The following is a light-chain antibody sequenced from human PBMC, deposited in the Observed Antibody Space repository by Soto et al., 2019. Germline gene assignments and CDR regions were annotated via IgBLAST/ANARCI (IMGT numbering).Light chain of an antibody. CDR3: QHFGNSPWP. Sequence: VLSQSPGRLSLSPGERATLSCRSSQSVPSTYFAWYQQKSGQPPRLLISGTSNRATGIPDRFSGSGSGRDFTLTISRLETEDFAVYFCQHFGNSPWPFGQGTKVDIK. CDR2: GTS. J-gene: IGKJ1*01. CDR1: QSVPSTY. V-gene: IGKV3-20*01.